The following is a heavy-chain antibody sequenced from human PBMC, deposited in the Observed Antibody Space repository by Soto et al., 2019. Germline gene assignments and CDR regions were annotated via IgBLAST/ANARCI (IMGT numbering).Heavy chain of an antibody. CDR3: AKRGQRGIAARPDYFDY. D-gene: IGHD6-6*01. J-gene: IGHJ4*02. CDR1: GFTFSSYA. Sequence: GGSLRLSCAASGFTFSSYAMSWVRQAPGKGLEWVSAISGSGGSTYYADSVKGRFTISRDNSKNTLYLQMNSLRAEDTAVYYCAKRGQRGIAARPDYFDYWGQGTLVTVSS. CDR2: ISGSGGST. V-gene: IGHV3-23*01.